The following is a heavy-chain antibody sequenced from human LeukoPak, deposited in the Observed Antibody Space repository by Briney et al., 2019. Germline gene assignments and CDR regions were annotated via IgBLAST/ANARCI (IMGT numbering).Heavy chain of an antibody. CDR3: ARAGRSLGGY. V-gene: IGHV4-34*01. CDR1: GGSFSGYY. J-gene: IGHJ4*02. D-gene: IGHD3-3*01. Sequence: SETLSLTCAVYGGSFSGYYWSWIRQPPGKGLEWIGEINHSGSTNYNPSLKSRVTISVDTSKNQFSLKLSSVTAADTAVYYCARAGRSLGGYWGQGTLVIVSS. CDR2: INHSGST.